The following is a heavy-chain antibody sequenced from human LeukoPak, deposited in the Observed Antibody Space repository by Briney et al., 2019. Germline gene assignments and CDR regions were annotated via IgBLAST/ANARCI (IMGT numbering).Heavy chain of an antibody. J-gene: IGHJ6*03. CDR1: GGSFSGYY. V-gene: IGHV4-34*01. D-gene: IGHD3-3*01. CDR3: AKGVLGETYYDFWSGYYFFYYYMGV. CDR2: INHSGST. Sequence: SETLSLTCAVYGGSFSGYYWSWIRQPPGKGLEWIGEINHSGSTNYNPSLKSRVTIPVETSKNQCSLKLSSVTAADTAVYYCAKGVLGETYYDFWSGYYFFYYYMGVWGKGTTVTVSS.